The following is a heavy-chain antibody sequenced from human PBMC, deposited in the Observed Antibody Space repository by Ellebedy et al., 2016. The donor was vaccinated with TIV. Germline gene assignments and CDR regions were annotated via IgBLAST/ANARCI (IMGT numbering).Heavy chain of an antibody. Sequence: MPSETLSLTCAVYGVSFSGSYWSWIRRPPGKGLEWIGEINHSVVTNSNTSLKSRVTISLDTSKNQFSLKLTSVSAADTADYFCARGLVGGEYFDFWGQGTPVTVSS. CDR3: ARGLVGGEYFDF. CDR1: GVSFSGSY. CDR2: INHSVVT. D-gene: IGHD2-8*02. J-gene: IGHJ4*02. V-gene: IGHV4-34*01.